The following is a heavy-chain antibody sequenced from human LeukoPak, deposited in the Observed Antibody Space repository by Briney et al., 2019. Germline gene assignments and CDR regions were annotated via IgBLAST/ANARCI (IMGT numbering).Heavy chain of an antibody. J-gene: IGHJ4*02. CDR1: GFTFSSYG. V-gene: IGHV3-30*18. Sequence: GRSLRLPCAASGFTFSSYGMHWVRQAPGKGLEWVAVISYDGSNKYYADSVKGRFTISRDNSKNTLYLQMNSLRAEDTAVYYCAKAYYYGSGSSYFDYWGQGTLVTVSS. CDR2: ISYDGSNK. CDR3: AKAYYYGSGSSYFDY. D-gene: IGHD3-10*01.